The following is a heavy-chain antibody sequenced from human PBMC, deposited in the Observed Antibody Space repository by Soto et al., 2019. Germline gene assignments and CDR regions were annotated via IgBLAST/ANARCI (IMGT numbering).Heavy chain of an antibody. CDR1: GYTFTSYD. CDR2: MNPNSGNT. J-gene: IGHJ4*02. Sequence: QVQLVQSGAEVKKPGASVKVSCKASGYTFTSYDINWVRQATGQGLEWMGWMNPNSGNTGYAQKFQGRVTMTRNTSXXXAYXXXSXXXSEDTAVYYCARSTNDYGDRHWGQGTLVTVSS. V-gene: IGHV1-8*01. CDR3: ARSTNDYGDRH. D-gene: IGHD4-17*01.